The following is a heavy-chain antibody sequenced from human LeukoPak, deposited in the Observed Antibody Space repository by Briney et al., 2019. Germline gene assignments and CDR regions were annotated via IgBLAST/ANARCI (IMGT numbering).Heavy chain of an antibody. V-gene: IGHV4-34*01. CDR3: ARAGLNGDVDY. CDR2: INHSGST. D-gene: IGHD4-17*01. CDR1: GGSFSGYY. Sequence: PSETLSLTCAVYGGSFSGYYWSWIRQPPGKGLEWIGEINHSGSTNYNPSLKSRVTISVDTSKNQFPLKLSPVTAADTAVYYCARAGLNGDVDYWGQGTLVTVSS. J-gene: IGHJ4*02.